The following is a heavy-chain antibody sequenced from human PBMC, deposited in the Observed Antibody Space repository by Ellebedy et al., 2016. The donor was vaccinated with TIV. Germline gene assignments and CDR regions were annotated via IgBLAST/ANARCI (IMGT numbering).Heavy chain of an antibody. CDR3: ARDDDPNSGYDPYYYFDL. V-gene: IGHV3-23*01. CDR2: LSGSGGSA. Sequence: GESLKISCAASGFTLNSFAMTWVRQAPGKGLEWVSSLSGSGGSAYYAESVKGRFTISRDTSKNTLYLQMNSLRAEDTAVYYCARDDDPNSGYDPYYYFDLWGRGTLVTVSS. J-gene: IGHJ2*01. CDR1: GFTLNSFA. D-gene: IGHD5-12*01.